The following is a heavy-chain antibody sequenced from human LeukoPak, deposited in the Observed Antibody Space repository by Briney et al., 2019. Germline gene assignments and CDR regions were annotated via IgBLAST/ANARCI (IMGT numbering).Heavy chain of an antibody. D-gene: IGHD3-3*01. Sequence: GGSLRISCAASGFTFSSYGKHWVRQAPGKGLEWVAVISYDGSNKYYADSVKGRFTISRDNSKNTLYLQMNSLRAEDTAVYYCAKDGVLEPFDYWGQGTLVAVSS. CDR3: AKDGVLEPFDY. CDR1: GFTFSSYG. J-gene: IGHJ4*02. V-gene: IGHV3-30*18. CDR2: ISYDGSNK.